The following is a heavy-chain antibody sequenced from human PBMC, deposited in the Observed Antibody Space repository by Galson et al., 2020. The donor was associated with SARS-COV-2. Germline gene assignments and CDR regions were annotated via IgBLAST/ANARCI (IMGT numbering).Heavy chain of an antibody. Sequence: GGSLRLSCTASGFTFRGYWMNWIRQPPGRGLEWVAYINRDGTQEDYADSARGRFTISRDNVESSVYLQMNSLRAEDTAVYYCARILPSGYYDHWGQGTLVTVAS. D-gene: IGHD1-1*01. V-gene: IGHV3-7*01. CDR3: ARILPSGYYDH. J-gene: IGHJ4*02. CDR1: GFTFRGYW. CDR2: INRDGTQE.